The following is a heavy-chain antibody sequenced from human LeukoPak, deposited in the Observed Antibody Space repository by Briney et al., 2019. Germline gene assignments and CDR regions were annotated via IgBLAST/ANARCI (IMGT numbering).Heavy chain of an antibody. CDR2: IAYDGSNK. D-gene: IGHD1-26*01. Sequence: PGGSLRLSCAASGCTFSSYAMHWVRQAPGKGLEGVAVIAYDGSNKDYADSVKGRFTISRDNSKNTLHLPMNSLRAEDTAVYYCARVAGRGSYPSRWGQGTLVTVSS. V-gene: IGHV3-30-3*01. CDR3: ARVAGRGSYPSR. CDR1: GCTFSSYA. J-gene: IGHJ4*02.